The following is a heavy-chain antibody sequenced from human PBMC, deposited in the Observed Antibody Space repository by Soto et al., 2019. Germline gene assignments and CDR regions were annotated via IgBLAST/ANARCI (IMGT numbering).Heavy chain of an antibody. CDR1: GFTFSNYA. D-gene: IGHD5-18*01. CDR3: ARDPQQCRYGYYFDY. Sequence: QVQLGESWGGVVQPGRSLRLSCAASGFTFSNYAMYWVRQTPGKGLEWVTLISFDGSNKYYADSVKGLFTVSRDNSKNTLSLQMSSLTPGDTAVYYCARDPQQCRYGYYFDYWGQGTLVTVSS. J-gene: IGHJ4*02. CDR2: ISFDGSNK. V-gene: IGHV3-30-3*01.